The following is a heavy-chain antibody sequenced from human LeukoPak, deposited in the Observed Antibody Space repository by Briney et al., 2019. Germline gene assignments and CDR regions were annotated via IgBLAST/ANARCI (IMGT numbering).Heavy chain of an antibody. D-gene: IGHD6-13*01. CDR2: INQDGSVR. Sequence: PGGSLRLSCAASGFTFNTYWMIRVRPAPGKGLEWVSNINQDGSVRYYVASVKGRFTISKDNAKNSLYLQMNSLRAEDTAVYYCARDSQQLVPLDNDAFDIWGQGTMVTVSS. CDR3: ARDSQQLVPLDNDAFDI. V-gene: IGHV3-7*01. J-gene: IGHJ3*02. CDR1: GFTFNTYW.